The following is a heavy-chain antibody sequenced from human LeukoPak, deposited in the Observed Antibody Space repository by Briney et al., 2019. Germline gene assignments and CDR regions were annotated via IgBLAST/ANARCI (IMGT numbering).Heavy chain of an antibody. Sequence: PGGSLRLSCAASGFTFSSYSMNWVRQAPGKGLEWVSSISSSSSYIYYADSVKGRFTISRDNAKNSLYLQMNSLRAEDTAVYYCARDRGGDFWSGYYQAPYYMDVWGKGTTVTVSS. V-gene: IGHV3-21*01. J-gene: IGHJ6*03. D-gene: IGHD3-3*01. CDR3: ARDRGGDFWSGYYQAPYYMDV. CDR2: ISSSSSYI. CDR1: GFTFSSYS.